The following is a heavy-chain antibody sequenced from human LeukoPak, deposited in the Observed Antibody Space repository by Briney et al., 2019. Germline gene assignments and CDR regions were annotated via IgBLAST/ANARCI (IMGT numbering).Heavy chain of an antibody. CDR3: AKGSYYDSSGSFYFDY. V-gene: IGHV3-23*01. CDR1: GFTFSSYA. D-gene: IGHD3-22*01. J-gene: IGHJ4*02. CDR2: ISGSGDNT. Sequence: GGSLRLSCADSGFTFSSYAMSWVRQAPGKGLEWVTGISGSGDNTYYADSVKGRFTISRDNSKNTLYVQVNSLGTEDTAAYYCAKGSYYDSSGSFYFDYWGQGTLVTVSS.